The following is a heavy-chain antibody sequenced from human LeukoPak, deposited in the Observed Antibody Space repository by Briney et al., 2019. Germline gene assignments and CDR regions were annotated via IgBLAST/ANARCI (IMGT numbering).Heavy chain of an antibody. V-gene: IGHV1-2*02. Sequence: ASVKVSCKGSGYTFTAYYMHWVRQAPGRGLEWMGWINPDSGDTNYAQKFQGRVTMTRDTSISTAYMELSRLKSDDTAVYYCARGPTVTTDYWGQGTLVTVSS. CDR3: ARGPTVTTDY. D-gene: IGHD4-17*01. CDR2: INPDSGDT. J-gene: IGHJ4*02. CDR1: GYTFTAYY.